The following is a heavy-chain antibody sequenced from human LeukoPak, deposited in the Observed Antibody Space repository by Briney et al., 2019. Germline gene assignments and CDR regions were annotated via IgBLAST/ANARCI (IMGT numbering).Heavy chain of an antibody. Sequence: SVKVSCKASGGTFSSYAISWVRQAPGQGLEWMGRIIPILGIANYAQKFQGRVTITADKSTSTAYMELSSLRSEDTAVYYCVRVVEGDYRNYYYYGMDVWGQGTTVTVSS. D-gene: IGHD4-17*01. J-gene: IGHJ6*02. CDR3: VRVVEGDYRNYYYYGMDV. V-gene: IGHV1-69*04. CDR1: GGTFSSYA. CDR2: IIPILGIA.